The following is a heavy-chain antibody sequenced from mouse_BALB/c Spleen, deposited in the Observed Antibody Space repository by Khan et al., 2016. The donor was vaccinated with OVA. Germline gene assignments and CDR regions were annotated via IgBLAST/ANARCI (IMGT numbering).Heavy chain of an antibody. CDR2: IWAGGST. CDR1: GFSLTSYG. CDR3: ARLEDI. V-gene: IGHV2-9*02. D-gene: IGHD1-3*01. J-gene: IGHJ2*01. Sequence: VQRVESGPGLVAPSQSLSITCTVSGFSLTSYGVHWVRQPPGKGLEWLGVIWAGGSTNYNSALMSRLSISTDNSKSQAFLQMHSLQTDDTAMYYCARLEDIWGQGTTLTVSS.